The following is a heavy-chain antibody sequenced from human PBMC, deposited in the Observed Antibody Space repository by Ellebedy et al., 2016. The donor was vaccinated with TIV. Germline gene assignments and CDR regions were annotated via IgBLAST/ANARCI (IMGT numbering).Heavy chain of an antibody. Sequence: GESLKISCGASGFTFSNYWMNWVRQAPGKGLEWVAVISTDGRYEYLADSVKGRFTISRDNSRNTLYLQLNSLTADDTAVYYCAKAGDSGSYFYYFDYWGQGTLVTVSS. CDR2: ISTDGRYE. J-gene: IGHJ4*02. V-gene: IGHV3-30*18. D-gene: IGHD1-26*01. CDR1: GFTFSNYW. CDR3: AKAGDSGSYFYYFDY.